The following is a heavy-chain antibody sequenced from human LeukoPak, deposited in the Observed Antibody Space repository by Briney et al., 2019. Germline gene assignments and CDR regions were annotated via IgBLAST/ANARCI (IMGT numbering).Heavy chain of an antibody. Sequence: GGSLTLSCAASGFTFSSYWMSWVRHAPGKGLEWVANIKQDGSEKYYVDSVKGRFTISRDNAKNSLYLQMNSLRAEDTAVYYCARVRIVVVVAATLPYYFDYWGQGTLVTVSS. CDR1: GFTFSSYW. CDR2: IKQDGSEK. V-gene: IGHV3-7*01. CDR3: ARVRIVVVVAATLPYYFDY. D-gene: IGHD2-15*01. J-gene: IGHJ4*02.